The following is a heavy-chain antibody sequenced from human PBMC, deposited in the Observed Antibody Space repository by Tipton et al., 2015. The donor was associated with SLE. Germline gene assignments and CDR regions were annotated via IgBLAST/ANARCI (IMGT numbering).Heavy chain of an antibody. D-gene: IGHD1-26*01. V-gene: IGHV4-59*12. CDR3: ARVKRSPRAFDI. CDR2: IYYSGST. CDR1: GFTFSSYE. J-gene: IGHJ3*02. Sequence: QLVQSGGGVVQPGRSLRLSCAASGFTFSSYEMNWIRQPPGKGLEWIGYIYYSGSTNYNPSLKSRVTISVDTSKNQFSLKLSSVTAADTAVYYCARVKRSPRAFDIWGQGTMVTVSS.